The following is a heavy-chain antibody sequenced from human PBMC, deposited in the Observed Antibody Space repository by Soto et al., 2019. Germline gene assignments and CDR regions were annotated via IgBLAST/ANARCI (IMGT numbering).Heavy chain of an antibody. CDR2: MYESGTT. CDR3: ARANYDSSGYYGLYYFKY. V-gene: IGHV4-59*13. J-gene: IGHJ4*02. CDR1: GGSISSYY. Sequence: SETLFLTCAVSGGSISSYYWNWIRQSPGKGLEWIGYMYESGTTYYNPSLKSRVTISVDTSKNQFSLKLSSVTAADTAVYYCARANYDSSGYYGLYYFKYWGQGTLVTVSS. D-gene: IGHD3-22*01.